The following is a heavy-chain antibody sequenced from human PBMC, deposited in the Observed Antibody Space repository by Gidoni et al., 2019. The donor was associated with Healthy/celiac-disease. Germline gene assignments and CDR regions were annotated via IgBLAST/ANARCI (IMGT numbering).Heavy chain of an antibody. Sequence: EVKKPGASVKVSCKASGYTFTGYYMHWVRQAPGQGPEWMGRINPNSGGTNYAQKLQGRVTMTRDTSISTAYMELGRLRADDTAVYYCARGRWELLGALGYWGQGTLVTVSS. J-gene: IGHJ4*02. V-gene: IGHV1-2*06. CDR3: ARGRWELLGALGY. CDR1: GYTFTGYY. D-gene: IGHD1-26*01. CDR2: INPNSGGT.